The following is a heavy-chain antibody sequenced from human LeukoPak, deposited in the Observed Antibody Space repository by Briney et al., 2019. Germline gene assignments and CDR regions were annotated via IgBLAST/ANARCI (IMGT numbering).Heavy chain of an antibody. CDR1: GGSISSSSYY. Sequence: PSETLSLTCTVSGGSISSSSYYWGWIRQPPGKGLEWIGSIYYSGSTYYNPSLKSRVTISVDTSKNQFSLKLSSVTAADTAVYYCAKDPYYDFWSGYPHFDYWGQGTLVTVSS. D-gene: IGHD3-3*01. J-gene: IGHJ4*02. V-gene: IGHV4-39*07. CDR3: AKDPYYDFWSGYPHFDY. CDR2: IYYSGST.